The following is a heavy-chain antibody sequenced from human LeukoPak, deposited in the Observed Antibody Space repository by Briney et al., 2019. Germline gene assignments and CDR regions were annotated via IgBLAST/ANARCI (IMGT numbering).Heavy chain of an antibody. CDR1: GFTFSSYS. V-gene: IGHV3-21*01. J-gene: IGHJ4*02. CDR2: ISSSSSYI. D-gene: IGHD3-16*01. Sequence: GGSLRLSCAASGFTFSSYSMNWVCQAPGKGLEWVSSISSSSSYIYYADSVKGRFTISRDNAKISLYLQMNSLRAEDTAVYYCASIRWGDFDYWGQGTLVTVSS. CDR3: ASIRWGDFDY.